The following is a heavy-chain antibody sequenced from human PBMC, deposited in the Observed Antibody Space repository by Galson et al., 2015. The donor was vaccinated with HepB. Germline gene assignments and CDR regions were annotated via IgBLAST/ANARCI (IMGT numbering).Heavy chain of an antibody. D-gene: IGHD3-10*01. J-gene: IGHJ4*02. V-gene: IGHV3-15*01. CDR3: TTDVPPRGYYYGSGSYFH. CDR1: GFTFSNAW. CDR2: IKSKTDGGTT. Sequence: SLRLSCAASGFTFSNAWMSWVRQAPGKGLEWVGRIKSKTDGGTTDYAAPVKGRFTISRDDSKNTLYLQMNSLKTEDTAVYYCTTDVPPRGYYYGSGSYFHWGQGTLVTVSS.